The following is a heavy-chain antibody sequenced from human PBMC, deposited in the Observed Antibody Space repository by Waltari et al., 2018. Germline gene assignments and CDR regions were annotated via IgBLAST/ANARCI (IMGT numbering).Heavy chain of an antibody. CDR2: IYWNDDK. V-gene: IGHV2-5*01. CDR3: AHSGLYGSGSPGPWYYYGMDV. Sequence: QITLKESGPTLVKPTQTLTLTCTFSGFSLSTSGVGVGWIRQPPGKALEWLALIYWNDDKRYSPSLKSRLTITKDTSKNQVVLTMTNMDPVDTATYYCAHSGLYGSGSPGPWYYYGMDVWGQGTTVTVSS. CDR1: GFSLSTSGVG. J-gene: IGHJ6*02. D-gene: IGHD3-10*01.